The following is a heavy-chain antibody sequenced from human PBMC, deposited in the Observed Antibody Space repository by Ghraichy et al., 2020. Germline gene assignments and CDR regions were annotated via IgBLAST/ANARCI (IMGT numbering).Heavy chain of an antibody. CDR2: IKQDGSEK. Sequence: GGSLRLSCVASGFTFSRYWMSWVRRAPGKGLERLANIKQDGSEKYYVDSVKGRFTISRDNAKNSLYLQMNSLRAEDTAVYYCARDPYGGSDYWGQGTLVTVSS. J-gene: IGHJ4*02. CDR3: ARDPYGGSDY. D-gene: IGHD4/OR15-4a*01. V-gene: IGHV3-7*05. CDR1: GFTFSRYW.